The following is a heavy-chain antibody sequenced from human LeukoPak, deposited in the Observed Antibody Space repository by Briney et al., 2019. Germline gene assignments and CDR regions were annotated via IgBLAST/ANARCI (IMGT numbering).Heavy chain of an antibody. J-gene: IGHJ4*02. V-gene: IGHV3-30-3*01. D-gene: IGHD5-24*01. CDR1: GFTFSSYA. CDR3: ARGVRDVLQTLTAGYYLDY. Sequence: GRSLRLSCAASGFTFSSYAMHWVHQAPGKGLEWVAVISYDGSNKYYADSVKGRFTISRDNSKNTLYLQMNSLRAEDTAVYYCARGVRDVLQTLTAGYYLDYWGQGTLVTVSS. CDR2: ISYDGSNK.